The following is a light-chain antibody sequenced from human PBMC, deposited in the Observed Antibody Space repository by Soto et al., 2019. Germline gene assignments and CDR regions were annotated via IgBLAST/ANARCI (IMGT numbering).Light chain of an antibody. CDR2: KAS. Sequence: DIQMTQPPSTLAASLGDRVTITCRASQTISSWLAWYQQKPGKAPKLLIYKASSLESGVPSRFSGSGSGTEFTLTISSLQPDDFATYYCQQYHNLWTFGQGTKVDIK. J-gene: IGKJ1*01. CDR3: QQYHNLWT. CDR1: QTISSW. V-gene: IGKV1-5*03.